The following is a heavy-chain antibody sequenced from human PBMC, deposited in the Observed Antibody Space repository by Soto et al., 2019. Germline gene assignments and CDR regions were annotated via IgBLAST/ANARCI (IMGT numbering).Heavy chain of an antibody. V-gene: IGHV5-10-1*01. CDR2: IDPSDSYT. J-gene: IGHJ6*02. Sequence: PGESLKISCKGSGYSFTTYWINWVRQMPGKGLEWMGRIDPSDSYTNYSPSFQGHVTFSADKSISTAYVQWSSLKASDNAIYYCATREIGCSSTSCYTNYYYGLDVWGQGTTVTVSS. CDR3: ATREIGCSSTSCYTNYYYGLDV. CDR1: GYSFTTYW. D-gene: IGHD2-2*02.